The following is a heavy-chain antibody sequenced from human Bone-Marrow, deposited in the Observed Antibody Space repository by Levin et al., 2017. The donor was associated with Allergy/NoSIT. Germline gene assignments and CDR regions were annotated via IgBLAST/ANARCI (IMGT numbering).Heavy chain of an antibody. J-gene: IGHJ6*02. CDR1: GDSVSSNSAA. CDR2: TYYRSKWYN. V-gene: IGHV6-1*01. Sequence: SQTLSLTCAISGDSVSSNSAAWNWIRQSPSRGLEWLGRTYYRSKWYNDYAVSVKSRITINPDTSKNQFSLQLNSVTPEDTAVYYCARATYYGSGSYRSINSFYYYYGMDVWGQGTTVTVSS. D-gene: IGHD3-10*01. CDR3: ARATYYGSGSYRSINSFYYYYGMDV.